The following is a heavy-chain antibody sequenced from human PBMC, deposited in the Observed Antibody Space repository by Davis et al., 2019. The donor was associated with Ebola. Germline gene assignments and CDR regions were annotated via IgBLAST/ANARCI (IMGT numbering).Heavy chain of an antibody. D-gene: IGHD3-10*01. J-gene: IGHJ4*02. CDR1: GFSFSHYA. Sequence: GSLRLSCVSSGFSFSHYAMSWARQAPGKGLEWVSAVNSNGGYTYYADCVKGRFTISRDSSTVYLQMNSLRVEDTAVYYCAKIEAYGSGNYFEYWGQGTLVTISS. CDR3: AKIEAYGSGNYFEY. V-gene: IGHV3-23*01. CDR2: VNSNGGYT.